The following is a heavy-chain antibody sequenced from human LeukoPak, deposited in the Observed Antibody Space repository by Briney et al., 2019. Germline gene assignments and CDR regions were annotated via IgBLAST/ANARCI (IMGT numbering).Heavy chain of an antibody. CDR1: GFTVSSNY. Sequence: GGSLRLSCAASGFTVSSNYMSWVRQAPGKGLEWVSVIYSGGSTYYADSVRGRFTISRNNSKNTLYLQMNSLRAEDTAVYYCAKGYYYYGMDVWGQGTTVAVSS. J-gene: IGHJ6*02. CDR3: AKGYYYYGMDV. V-gene: IGHV3-53*01. CDR2: IYSGGST.